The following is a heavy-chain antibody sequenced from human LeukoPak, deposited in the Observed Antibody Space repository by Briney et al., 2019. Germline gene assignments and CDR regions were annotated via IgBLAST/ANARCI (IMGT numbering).Heavy chain of an antibody. CDR3: ARVGSWDAFDT. D-gene: IGHD1-26*01. V-gene: IGHV3-64*01. CDR1: GFTFSSYA. CDR2: ISSNGGST. J-gene: IGHJ3*02. Sequence: GGSLRLSCAASGFTFSSYAMHWVRQAPGKGLEYVSAISSNGGSTYYANSVKGRFTISRDNSKNTLYLQMGSLRAEDMAVYYCARVGSWDAFDTWGQGTMVTVSS.